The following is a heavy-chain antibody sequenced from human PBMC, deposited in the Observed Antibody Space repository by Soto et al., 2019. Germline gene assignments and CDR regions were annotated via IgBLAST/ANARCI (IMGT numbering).Heavy chain of an antibody. CDR2: ISYDGSNK. CDR1: GFTFSSYA. V-gene: IGHV3-30-3*01. CDR3: ARDPLWGTAMVLWYFDL. D-gene: IGHD5-18*01. J-gene: IGHJ2*01. Sequence: QVQLVESGGGVVQPGRSLRLSCAASGFTFSSYAMHWVRQAPGKGLELVAVISYDGSNKYYADSVKGRFTISRDNSKNTLYLQMNSLRAEDTAVYYCARDPLWGTAMVLWYFDLWGRSTLVTVSS.